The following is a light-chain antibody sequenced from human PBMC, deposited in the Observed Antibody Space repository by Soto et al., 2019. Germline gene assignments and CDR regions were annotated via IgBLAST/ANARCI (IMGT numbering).Light chain of an antibody. V-gene: IGKV1-27*01. J-gene: IGKJ5*01. CDR3: QQSYGTPII. Sequence: DIQMTQSPSSLSASVGDRVTITCRASQGIGNYLAWYQHKPGKVPKLLIYGASTLQSRVPSRFSGGGSGTEFTLTISSLQPEDSATYYCQQSYGTPIIFGQGTRLEIK. CDR2: GAS. CDR1: QGIGNY.